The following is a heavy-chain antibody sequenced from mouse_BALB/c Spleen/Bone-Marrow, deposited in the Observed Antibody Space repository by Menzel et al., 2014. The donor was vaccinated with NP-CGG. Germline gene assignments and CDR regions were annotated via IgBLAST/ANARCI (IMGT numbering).Heavy chain of an antibody. CDR3: AREAYYYGSSPGWFAY. CDR1: GYTFTEYT. J-gene: IGHJ3*01. CDR2: INPNNGGT. Sequence: VQLQQSGPEQVKPGASVKISCKPSGYTFTEYTMHWVKQSHGKSLEWIGGINPNNGGTSYNQKFKGKATLTVDKSSSTAYMELRSLTSEDSAVYYCAREAYYYGSSPGWFAYWGQGTLVTVSA. V-gene: IGHV1-18*01. D-gene: IGHD1-1*01.